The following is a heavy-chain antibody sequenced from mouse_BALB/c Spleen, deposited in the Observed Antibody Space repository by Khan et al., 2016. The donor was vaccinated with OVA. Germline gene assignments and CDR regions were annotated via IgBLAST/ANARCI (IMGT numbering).Heavy chain of an antibody. V-gene: IGHV1S132*01. J-gene: IGHJ3*01. CDR3: GRGGDSDEAWFAY. Sequence: QVQLQQSGAELVRPGASVKLSCKTSGNIFTSYWIHWIKQRSGQGLEWIARIYPGTGSTYYNEKFKGKATLTADKSSSTAFIQLSSLKSEDSAGYFWGRGGDSDEAWFAYWGQGTLVTVSA. CDR2: IYPGTGST. CDR1: GNIFTSYW.